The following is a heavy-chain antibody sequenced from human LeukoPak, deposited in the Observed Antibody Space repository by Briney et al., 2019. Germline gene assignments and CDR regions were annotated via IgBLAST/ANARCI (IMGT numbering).Heavy chain of an antibody. J-gene: IGHJ4*02. Sequence: SETLSLTCTVSGGSISSSSYYWGWIRQPPGKGLEWIGTIYYSGTTYYNPSLKSRVTISADTSKNHFSLKLSSVTAADTAVYHCARGIPGRSIDYWGQGTLVTVSS. CDR1: GGSISSSSYY. D-gene: IGHD6-13*01. V-gene: IGHV4-39*02. CDR2: IYYSGTT. CDR3: ARGIPGRSIDY.